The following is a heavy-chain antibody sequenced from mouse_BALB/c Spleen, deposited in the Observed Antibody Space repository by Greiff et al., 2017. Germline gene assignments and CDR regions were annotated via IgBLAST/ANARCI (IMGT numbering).Heavy chain of an antibody. J-gene: IGHJ2*01. CDR1: GFSLTSYG. D-gene: IGHD1-2*01. V-gene: IGHV2-2*02. Sequence: QVQLKESGPGLVQPSQSLSITCTVSGFSLTSYGVHWVRQSPGKGLEWLGVIWSGGSTDYNAAFISRLSISKDNSKSQVFFKMNSLQANDTAIYYCARNYYGYLYYFDYWGQGTTLTVSS. CDR2: IWSGGST. CDR3: ARNYYGYLYYFDY.